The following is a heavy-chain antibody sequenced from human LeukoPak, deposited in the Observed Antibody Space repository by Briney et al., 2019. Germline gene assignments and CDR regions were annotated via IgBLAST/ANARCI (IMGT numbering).Heavy chain of an antibody. V-gene: IGHV2-5*01. CDR3: AHRTLGRIGP. CDR2: LYWNDDK. J-gene: IGHJ5*02. Sequence: SGPTLVKPTQTLTLTCTFSGFSLSTSGVGVGWIRQPPGKALEWLALLYWNDDKRYSPSLKSRLTTTKDTSKNQVVLRMTNMDPVDTATYYCAHRTLGRIGPWGQGTLVTVSS. CDR1: GFSLSTSGVG.